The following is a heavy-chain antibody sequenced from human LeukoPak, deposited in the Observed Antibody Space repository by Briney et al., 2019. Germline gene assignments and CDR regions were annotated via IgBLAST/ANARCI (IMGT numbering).Heavy chain of an antibody. CDR3: ARGGSSWTYYFDY. Sequence: PGGSLRLPCAASGFTVTSNYMSWVRQAPGKGLEWVSVIYSGGNAYYADSVKGRFTISRDNSKNTLYLQMNSLRVEDTAVYYCARGGSSWTYYFDYWGQGTLVTVSS. V-gene: IGHV3-53*01. CDR2: IYSGGNA. CDR1: GFTVTSNY. D-gene: IGHD6-13*01. J-gene: IGHJ4*02.